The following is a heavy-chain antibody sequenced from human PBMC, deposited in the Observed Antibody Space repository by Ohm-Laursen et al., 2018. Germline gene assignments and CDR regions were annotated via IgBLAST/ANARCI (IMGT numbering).Heavy chain of an antibody. Sequence: SETLSLTCTVSGGSISTYYWSWIRQPPGKGLEWIGYIYYSGSTNYNPSLKSRVTISVDTSKNQFSLKLSSVTAADTAVYYCARDLNRLDAFDIWGQGTMVTVSS. V-gene: IGHV4-59*01. CDR3: ARDLNRLDAFDI. CDR2: IYYSGST. J-gene: IGHJ3*02. CDR1: GGSISTYY.